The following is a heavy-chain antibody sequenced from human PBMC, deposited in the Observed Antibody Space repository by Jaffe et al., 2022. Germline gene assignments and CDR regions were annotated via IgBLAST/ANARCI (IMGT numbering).Heavy chain of an antibody. J-gene: IGHJ4*02. Sequence: QVQLQESGPGLVKPSQTLSLTCTVSGGSISSGSYYWTWIRQPAGKGLEWIGRIYTSGSTNYNPSLKSRVTISLDTSENQFSLKMSSVTAADTAVYYCARDLGYSSHWGQGTLVTVSS. CDR3: ARDLGYSSH. CDR1: GGSISSGSYY. CDR2: IYTSGST. V-gene: IGHV4-61*02. D-gene: IGHD6-19*01.